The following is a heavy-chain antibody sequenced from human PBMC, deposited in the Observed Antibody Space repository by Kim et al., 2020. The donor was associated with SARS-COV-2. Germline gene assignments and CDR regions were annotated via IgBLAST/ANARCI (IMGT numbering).Heavy chain of an antibody. CDR2: FNPSESDAAT. Sequence: ASVKVSCTTSGYTFSSYFIHWVRQAPGQGLEWMCVFNPSESDAATLSAQKFQGRFTMTVDTSTSTAYMELNSLRSADTAIYYCARAQVPRGEYFFFVMDVWSQATPVTVSS. CDR3: ARAQVPRGEYFFFVMDV. D-gene: IGHD3-10*01. V-gene: IGHV1-46*01. J-gene: IGHJ6*02. CDR1: GYTFSSYF.